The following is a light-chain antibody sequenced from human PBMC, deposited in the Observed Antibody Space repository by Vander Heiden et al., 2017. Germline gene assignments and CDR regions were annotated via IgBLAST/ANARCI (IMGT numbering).Light chain of an antibody. J-gene: IGKJ4*01. CDR2: DAS. Sequence: EIVLTQSPATLSLPPGERATLSCRASQSVSSYLAWYQQKPGQAPRILIYDASNRATGIPARFSGSGSGTDFTLTISSLEPEDFAVYYCQQRSNWPPGLTFGGGTKVEIK. CDR3: QQRSNWPPGLT. V-gene: IGKV3-11*01. CDR1: QSVSSY.